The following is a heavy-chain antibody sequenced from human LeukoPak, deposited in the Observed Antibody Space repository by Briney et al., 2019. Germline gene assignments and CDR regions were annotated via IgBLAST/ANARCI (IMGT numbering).Heavy chain of an antibody. Sequence: PSQSLSLTCTVAGYPTSLGYYGCWVRQAPGKGLEGLATIYDSGSKYLNSSLKSRISISHAASNNPFPLILTSVTAADTAVYYCARFDFGDYGVRFDYWGQGSLVVVSS. J-gene: IGHJ4*02. D-gene: IGHD4-17*01. CDR3: ARFDFGDYGVRFDY. CDR2: IYDSGSK. CDR1: GYPTSLGYY. V-gene: IGHV4-38-2*02.